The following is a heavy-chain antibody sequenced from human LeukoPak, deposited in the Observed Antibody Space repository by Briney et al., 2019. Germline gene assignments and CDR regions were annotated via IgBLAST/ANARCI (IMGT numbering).Heavy chain of an antibody. CDR3: AREYSSSSGRFDY. J-gene: IGHJ4*02. Sequence: SVKVSCKASGGTFTSYAISWLRQAPGQGHEWMGGIIPIFGTPNYAQKFQGRVTITADESTSTAYMELSSLRSEDTAVYYCAREYSSSSGRFDYLGQGTLVTVSS. CDR2: IIPIFGTP. CDR1: GGTFTSYA. D-gene: IGHD6-6*01. V-gene: IGHV1-69*13.